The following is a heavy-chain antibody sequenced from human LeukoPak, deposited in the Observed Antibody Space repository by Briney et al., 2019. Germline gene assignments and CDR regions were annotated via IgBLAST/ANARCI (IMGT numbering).Heavy chain of an antibody. CDR1: GYTFTSYY. Sequence: ASVKVSCKASGYTFTSYYMHWVRQAPGQGLEWMGIINPSGGSTSYAQKFQGRVTMTRDTSTSTVYMELSSLRSEDTAVYYCARVAGDYDFWSGYSKNWFDPWGQGTLVTVSS. V-gene: IGHV1-46*01. D-gene: IGHD3-3*01. J-gene: IGHJ5*02. CDR2: INPSGGST. CDR3: ARVAGDYDFWSGYSKNWFDP.